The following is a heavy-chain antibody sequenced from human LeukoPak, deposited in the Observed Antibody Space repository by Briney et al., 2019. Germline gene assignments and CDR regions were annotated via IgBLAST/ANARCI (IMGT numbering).Heavy chain of an antibody. Sequence: GGSLRLSCAASGFTFSSYGMHWVRQAPGKGLEWVAVISYDGSNKYYADSVKGRFTISRDNSKNTLYLQMNSLRAEDTAVYYCAKGFDYYDSSGTQPPFDHWGQGTLVTLSS. CDR2: ISYDGSNK. J-gene: IGHJ4*02. D-gene: IGHD3-22*01. CDR3: AKGFDYYDSSGTQPPFDH. CDR1: GFTFSSYG. V-gene: IGHV3-30*18.